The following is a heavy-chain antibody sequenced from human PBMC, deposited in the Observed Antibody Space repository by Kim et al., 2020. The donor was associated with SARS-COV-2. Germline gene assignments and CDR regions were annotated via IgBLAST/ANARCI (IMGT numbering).Heavy chain of an antibody. D-gene: IGHD6-19*01. CDR2: INAGNGNT. J-gene: IGHJ4*02. Sequence: ASVKVSCKASGYTFTNYAIHWVCQAPGQRLEWMGWINAGNGNTKYSQKFQGRVTITRDTSASTTYMELSSLRSEDTAVYYCARDVAGTYYFDYWGQGTQVTVSS. CDR3: ARDVAGTYYFDY. CDR1: GYTFTNYA. V-gene: IGHV1-3*01.